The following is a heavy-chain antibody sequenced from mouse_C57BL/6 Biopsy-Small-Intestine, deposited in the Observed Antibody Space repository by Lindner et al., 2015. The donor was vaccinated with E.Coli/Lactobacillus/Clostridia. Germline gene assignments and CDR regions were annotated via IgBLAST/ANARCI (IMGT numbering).Heavy chain of an antibody. CDR2: INPYFGGS. CDR3: ARLTYLGW. Sequence: VQLQESGAELVKPGASVKISCKASGSSFIDYNMNWVKQSHGKSLEWIGNINPYFGGSRYNQNFKGKATLTLDKSSSTAYIQLNSLTSEDSAVYYCARLTYLGWWGQGTALTVSS. D-gene: IGHD5-1*01. V-gene: IGHV1-39*01. J-gene: IGHJ2*01. CDR1: GSSFIDYN.